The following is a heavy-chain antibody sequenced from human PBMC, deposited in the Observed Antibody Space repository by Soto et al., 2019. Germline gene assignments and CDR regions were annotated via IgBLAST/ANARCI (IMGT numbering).Heavy chain of an antibody. V-gene: IGHV3-48*03. CDR3: GRDVGRRSYYYDSSGYPS. Sequence: EVQLVESGGGLVQPGGSLRLSCAASGFTFSSYEMNWVRQAPGKGLEWVSYISSSGSTIYYADSVKGRFTISRDNGKKSLYLQRNGLRAEDTAVYDCGRDVGRRSYYYDSSGYPSWGQGTLVTVSS. D-gene: IGHD3-22*01. CDR2: ISSSGSTI. J-gene: IGHJ4*02. CDR1: GFTFSSYE.